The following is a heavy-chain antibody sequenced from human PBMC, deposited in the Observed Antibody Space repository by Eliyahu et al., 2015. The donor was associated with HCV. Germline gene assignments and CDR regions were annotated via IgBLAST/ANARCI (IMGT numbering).Heavy chain of an antibody. CDR2: IMXIXGTA. J-gene: IGHJ4*02. CDR1: GGTFSSYS. Sequence: VVKKPGSSVKVSCKASGGTFSSYSIDWVXQAPGQGLEWMGGIMXIXGTANYAXXFQDRVTITADESTNTAXXELSSLRSEDTAMYYCARGPETKSAYYYNYWGQGTLVTVSS. V-gene: IGHV1-69*01. D-gene: IGHD3-22*01. CDR3: ARGPETKSAYYYNY.